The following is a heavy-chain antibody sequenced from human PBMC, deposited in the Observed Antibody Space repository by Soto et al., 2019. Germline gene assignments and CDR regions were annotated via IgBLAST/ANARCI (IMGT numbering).Heavy chain of an antibody. Sequence: SETLSLTCTVSGGSISNPSYYWGWVRQPPGKGLEWIGDIFYTGRTYYSPSLKSRVTISVDTSKEQFSLKLRSVTAADTAVYYCAREKGYISGPKNFDHWGQGVLVTVSS. D-gene: IGHD5-12*01. V-gene: IGHV4-39*02. CDR2: IFYTGRT. J-gene: IGHJ4*02. CDR1: GGSISNPSYY. CDR3: AREKGYISGPKNFDH.